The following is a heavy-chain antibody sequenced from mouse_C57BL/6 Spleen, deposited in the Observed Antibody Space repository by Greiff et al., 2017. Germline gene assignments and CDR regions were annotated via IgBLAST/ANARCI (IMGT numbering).Heavy chain of an antibody. D-gene: IGHD2-5*01. J-gene: IGHJ4*01. CDR3: AKPAYYSNYEYAMDY. Sequence: QVQLQQSGPGLVQPSQSLSITCTVSGFSLTSYGVHWVRQSPGKGLEWLGVIWRGGSTDYNAAFMSRLSITKDNSKSQVFFKMNSLQADDTAIYYCAKPAYYSNYEYAMDYWGQGTSVTVSS. CDR1: GFSLTSYG. V-gene: IGHV2-5*01. CDR2: IWRGGST.